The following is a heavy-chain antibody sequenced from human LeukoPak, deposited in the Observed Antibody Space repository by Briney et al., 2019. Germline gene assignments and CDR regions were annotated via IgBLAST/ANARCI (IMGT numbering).Heavy chain of an antibody. V-gene: IGHV3-23*01. D-gene: IGHD3-10*01. CDR3: AKSLGNQGVIDY. CDR1: GFIFRNHA. J-gene: IGHJ4*02. Sequence: GGCLRLSCAASGFIFRNHAMNWVRQAPGQGLEWDSGVSASGGSTFNTDSVKGRFSISRDNSKNTLYLEMNSLRPEDTALYYCAKSLGNQGVIDYWGQGTLVTVSP. CDR2: VSASGGST.